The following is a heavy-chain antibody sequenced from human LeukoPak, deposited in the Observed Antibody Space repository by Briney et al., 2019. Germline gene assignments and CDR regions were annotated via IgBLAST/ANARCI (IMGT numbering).Heavy chain of an antibody. Sequence: SVKVSCKASGGTFSSYAISWVRQAPGQGLEWMGGIIPIFGTANYAQRFQGRVTITADESTSTAYMELSSLRSEDTAVYYCAIKTTVTTLGAYYYYGMDVWGQGTTVTVSS. CDR2: IIPIFGTA. D-gene: IGHD4-17*01. J-gene: IGHJ6*02. V-gene: IGHV1-69*13. CDR1: GGTFSSYA. CDR3: AIKTTVTTLGAYYYYGMDV.